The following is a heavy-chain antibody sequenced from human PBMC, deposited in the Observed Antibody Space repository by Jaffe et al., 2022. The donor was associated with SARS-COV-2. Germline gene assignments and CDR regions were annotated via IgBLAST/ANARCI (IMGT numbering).Heavy chain of an antibody. V-gene: IGHV3-30*18. CDR1: GFTFSSYG. D-gene: IGHD3-3*01. Sequence: QVQLVESGGGVVQPGRSLRLSCAASGFTFSSYGMHWVRQAPGKGLEWVAVISYDGSNKYYADSVKGRFTISRDNSKNTLYLQMNSLRAEDTAVYYCAKVWSGSLVYWGQGTLVTVSS. CDR2: ISYDGSNK. J-gene: IGHJ4*02. CDR3: AKVWSGSLVY.